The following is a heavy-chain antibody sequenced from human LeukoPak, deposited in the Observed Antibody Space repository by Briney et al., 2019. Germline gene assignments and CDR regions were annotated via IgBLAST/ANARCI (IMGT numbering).Heavy chain of an antibody. CDR1: GSSFTTYW. CDR2: IYPGDSDT. V-gene: IGHV5-51*01. Sequence: GESLKISCKGSGSSFTTYWIAWVRQMPGKGLEWMGFIYPGDSDTRYSPSFQGQVTISADKSISTAYLQWSSLKASDTAMYYCARSNFPYSSSWYTPSDYWGQGTLVTVSS. J-gene: IGHJ4*02. CDR3: ARSNFPYSSSWYTPSDY. D-gene: IGHD6-13*01.